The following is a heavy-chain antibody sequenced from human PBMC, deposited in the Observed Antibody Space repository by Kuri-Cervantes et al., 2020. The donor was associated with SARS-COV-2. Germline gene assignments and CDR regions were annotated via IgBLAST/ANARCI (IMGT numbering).Heavy chain of an antibody. J-gene: IGHJ4*02. CDR3: ARDRIPGFLEWPI. V-gene: IGHV1-2*02. CDR1: GYTFTGYY. CDR2: INPNSGGT. D-gene: IGHD3-3*01. Sequence: ASVKVSCKASGYTFTGYYMHWVRQAPGQGLEWMGWINPNSGGTNYAQKFQGRVTMTRDTSISTAYMELSRLRSDDTAVYYCARDRIPGFLEWPIWGQGTLVTVSS.